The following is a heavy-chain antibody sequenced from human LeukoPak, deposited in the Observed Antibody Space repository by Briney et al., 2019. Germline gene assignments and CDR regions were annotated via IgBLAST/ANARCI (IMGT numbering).Heavy chain of an antibody. Sequence: ASVKVSCKASGYTFTSYVISWVRQAPGQGLEWMGWISAYNGNTNYAQKLQGRVTMTTDTSTSTAYMELRSLRSDDTAVYYCARRYCSSTSCYSIDYWGQGTLVTVSS. CDR3: ARRYCSSTSCYSIDY. D-gene: IGHD2-2*01. V-gene: IGHV1-18*01. CDR1: GYTFTSYV. CDR2: ISAYNGNT. J-gene: IGHJ4*02.